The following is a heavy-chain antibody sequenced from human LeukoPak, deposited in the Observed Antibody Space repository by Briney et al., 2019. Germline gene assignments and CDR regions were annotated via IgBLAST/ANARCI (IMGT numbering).Heavy chain of an antibody. CDR1: GYTFTGYY. J-gene: IGHJ4*02. Sequence: ASVKVSCKASGYTFTGYYMHWVRQAPGQGLEWMGWINPNSGGTNYAQKFQGRVTMTRDTSINTAYMELSSLRSEDTAVYYCAREGSGPFYIDYWGQGTLVTVSS. CDR3: AREGSGPFYIDY. D-gene: IGHD2-15*01. V-gene: IGHV1-2*02. CDR2: INPNSGGT.